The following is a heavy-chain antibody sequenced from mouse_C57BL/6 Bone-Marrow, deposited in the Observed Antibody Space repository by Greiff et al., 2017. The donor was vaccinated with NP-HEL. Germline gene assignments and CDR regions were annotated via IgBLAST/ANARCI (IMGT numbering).Heavy chain of an antibody. V-gene: IGHV5-6*01. CDR2: ISSGGSYT. CDR3: ARNYYGSSAMDY. J-gene: IGHJ4*01. D-gene: IGHD1-1*01. Sequence: EVKLVESGGDLVKPGGSLKLSCAASGFTFSSYGMSWVRQTPDKRLEWVATISSGGSYTYYPDSVKGRFTISRDNAKNTLYLQMSSLKSEDTAMYYCARNYYGSSAMDYWGQGTSVTVSS. CDR1: GFTFSSYG.